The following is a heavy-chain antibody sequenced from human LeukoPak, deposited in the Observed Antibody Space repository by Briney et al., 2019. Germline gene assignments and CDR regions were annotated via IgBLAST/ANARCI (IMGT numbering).Heavy chain of an antibody. J-gene: IGHJ4*02. CDR3: ARVKYYYDSSGYYEYYFDY. CDR2: ISSSGNTI. CDR1: GFTFSDYY. D-gene: IGHD3-22*01. V-gene: IGHV3-11*01. Sequence: GGSLRLSCAASGFTFSDYYMSWIRQAPGKGLEWVSYISSSGNTIYYADSVKGRFTISRGNAKNSLYLQMNSLRAEDTAVYFCARVKYYYDSSGYYEYYFDYWGQGTLVTVSS.